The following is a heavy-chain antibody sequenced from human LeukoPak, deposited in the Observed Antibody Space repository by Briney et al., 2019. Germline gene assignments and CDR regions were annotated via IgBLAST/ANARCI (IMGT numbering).Heavy chain of an antibody. Sequence: GGSLRLSCAASGFTFSNHAMTWVRQAPGKGLEWVSGISASGGNAYYADSVKGRFTISRDSSKLYLQMNSLTDEDTAIYYCAKDHLFYGSGNYAYFDYWGQGILVTVSS. CDR2: ISASGGNA. CDR3: AKDHLFYGSGNYAYFDY. J-gene: IGHJ4*02. V-gene: IGHV3-23*01. D-gene: IGHD3-10*01. CDR1: GFTFSNHA.